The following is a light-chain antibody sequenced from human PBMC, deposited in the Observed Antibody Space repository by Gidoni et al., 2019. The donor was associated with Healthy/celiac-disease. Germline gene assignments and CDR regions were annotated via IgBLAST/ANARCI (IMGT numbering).Light chain of an antibody. CDR2: DAS. Sequence: DIQMTQSPSTLSASVGDRVTITCRASQSISSWLAWYQQEPGKAPKLLIYDASSLESGVPSRFSGSGSGTEFTLTISSLQPDDFATYYCQQYNSYSWTFXQXTKVEIK. J-gene: IGKJ1*01. CDR1: QSISSW. CDR3: QQYNSYSWT. V-gene: IGKV1-5*01.